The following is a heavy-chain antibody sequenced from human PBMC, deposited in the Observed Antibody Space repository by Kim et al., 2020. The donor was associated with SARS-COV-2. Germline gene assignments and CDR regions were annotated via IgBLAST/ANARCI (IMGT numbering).Heavy chain of an antibody. CDR1: GGSFSGYY. V-gene: IGHV4-34*01. CDR2: INHSGST. CDR3: ARGGPTGIAVAGRQFDP. Sequence: SETLSLTCAVYGGSFSGYYWSWIRQPPGKGLEWIGEINHSGSTNYNPSLKSRVTISVDTSKNQFSLKLSSVTAADTAVYYCARGGPTGIAVAGRQFDPWGQGTLVTVSS. D-gene: IGHD6-19*01. J-gene: IGHJ5*02.